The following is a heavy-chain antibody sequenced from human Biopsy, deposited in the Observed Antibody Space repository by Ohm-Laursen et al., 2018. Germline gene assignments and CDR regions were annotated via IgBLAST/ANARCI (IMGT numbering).Heavy chain of an antibody. Sequence: GSPRLSCTASGFTFSTYTMTWVRQAPGKGLEWVSSISRTSDFIYYADSVMGRFTISRDNAKNSVDLQMNSLRAEDTAVYFCARERGWKSISTIDYWGQGTLVTASS. CDR3: ARERGWKSISTIDY. CDR2: ISRTSDFI. CDR1: GFTFSTYT. V-gene: IGHV3-21*01. J-gene: IGHJ4*02. D-gene: IGHD6-6*01.